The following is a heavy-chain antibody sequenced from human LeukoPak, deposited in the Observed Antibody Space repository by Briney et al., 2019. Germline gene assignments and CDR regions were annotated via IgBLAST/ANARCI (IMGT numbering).Heavy chain of an antibody. Sequence: GGSLRLSCAASGFTVSDNYMSWVRQAPGKGLEWVSVISSGGITYYADSVKGRFTISRDNSRNTLFLQMNSLRAEDTAVYSCARDYGDLGWWFDLWGQGTLVTVSS. D-gene: IGHD4-17*01. V-gene: IGHV3-66*01. J-gene: IGHJ5*02. CDR2: ISSGGIT. CDR3: ARDYGDLGWWFDL. CDR1: GFTVSDNY.